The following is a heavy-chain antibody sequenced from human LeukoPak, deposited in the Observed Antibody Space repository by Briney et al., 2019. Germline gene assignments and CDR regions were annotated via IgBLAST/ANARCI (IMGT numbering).Heavy chain of an antibody. CDR3: ARDGVRSGYHEGPDY. CDR1: GFTFSSYG. D-gene: IGHD3-22*01. J-gene: IGHJ4*02. V-gene: IGHV3-33*01. CDR2: IWYDGSNK. Sequence: PGGSLRLSCAVSGFTFSSYGMHWVRQAPGKGLEWVAVIWYDGSNKYLADSVKGRFTISRDNSKNTLYLQMNSLRAEDTAVYYCARDGVRSGYHEGPDYWGQGTLVTVSS.